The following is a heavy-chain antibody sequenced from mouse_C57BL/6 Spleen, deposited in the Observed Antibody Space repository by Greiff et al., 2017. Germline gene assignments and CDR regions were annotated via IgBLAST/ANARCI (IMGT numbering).Heavy chain of an antibody. D-gene: IGHD2-1*01. Sequence: EVQLVESGGDLVKPGGFLKLSCAASGFTFSSYGMSWVRQTPDKRLEWVATISSGGRYTYYPDSVKGRFTISRDNAKNTLYLQMSSLKSEDTAMYYCARRGSIYYGRAYYFDYWGQGTTLTVSS. J-gene: IGHJ2*01. CDR1: GFTFSSYG. CDR2: ISSGGRYT. V-gene: IGHV5-6*01. CDR3: ARRGSIYYGRAYYFDY.